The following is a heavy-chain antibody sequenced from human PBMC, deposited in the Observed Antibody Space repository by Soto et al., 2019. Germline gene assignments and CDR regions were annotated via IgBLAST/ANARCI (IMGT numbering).Heavy chain of an antibody. D-gene: IGHD3-16*01. CDR1: GFTFSSTW. CDR3: ATDGSYAQHV. V-gene: IGHV3-74*03. J-gene: IGHJ6*02. CDR2: INSDVSTT. Sequence: EEQVVESGGGLVQPGGSLRLSCAASGFTFSSTWMHWVRHATGKGLVWVSHINSDVSTTTYAASVRGRFTISRDNAKNTVYLQMNSLIAEDTAVYYCATDGSYAQHVWGQGTTVTVSS.